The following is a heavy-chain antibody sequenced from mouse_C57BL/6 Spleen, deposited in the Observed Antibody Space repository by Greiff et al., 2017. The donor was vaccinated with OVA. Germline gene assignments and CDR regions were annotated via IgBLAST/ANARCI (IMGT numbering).Heavy chain of an antibody. D-gene: IGHD3-2*02. J-gene: IGHJ4*01. Sequence: QVQLKQSGAELVKPGASVKISCKASGYAFSSYWMNWVKQRPGKGLEWIGQIYPGDGDTNYNGKFKGKATLTADKSSSTAYMQLSSLTSEDSAVYFCARGAAQATFDAMDYWGQGTSVTVSS. V-gene: IGHV1-80*01. CDR2: IYPGDGDT. CDR3: ARGAAQATFDAMDY. CDR1: GYAFSSYW.